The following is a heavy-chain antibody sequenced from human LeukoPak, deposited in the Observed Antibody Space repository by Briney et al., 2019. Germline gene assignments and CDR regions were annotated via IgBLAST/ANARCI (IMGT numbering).Heavy chain of an antibody. Sequence: SVKVSCKASGGTFSSYAISWVRQAPGQGLEWMGGIIPIFGTANYAQKFQVRVTITADESTSTAYMELSSLRSEDTAVYYCARSGIVATIGEDYYYYGMDVWGKGTTVTVSS. D-gene: IGHD5-12*01. CDR3: ARSGIVATIGEDYYYYGMDV. CDR1: GGTFSSYA. CDR2: IIPIFGTA. J-gene: IGHJ6*04. V-gene: IGHV1-69*13.